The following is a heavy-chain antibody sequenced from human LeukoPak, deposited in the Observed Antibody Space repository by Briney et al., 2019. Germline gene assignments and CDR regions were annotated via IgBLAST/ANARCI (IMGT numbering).Heavy chain of an antibody. D-gene: IGHD3-22*01. CDR3: ARVHDCSGYYFQPFDY. CDR1: GYTFTGYY. V-gene: IGHV1-2*02. J-gene: IGHJ4*02. Sequence: GASVKVSCKASGYTFTGYYMHWVRQAPGQGLEWMGWINPNSGGTNYAQKFQGRVTMTRDTSISTAYMELSRLRSDDTAVYYCARVHDCSGYYFQPFDYWGQGTLVTVSS. CDR2: INPNSGGT.